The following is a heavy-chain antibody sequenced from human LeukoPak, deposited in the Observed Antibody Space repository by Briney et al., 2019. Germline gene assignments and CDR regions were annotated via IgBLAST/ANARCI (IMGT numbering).Heavy chain of an antibody. CDR1: GFTFSSYW. CDR3: ARGAYCSGGSCYPEGFDY. J-gene: IGHJ4*02. D-gene: IGHD2-15*01. V-gene: IGHV3-7*01. CDR2: IKQDGSEK. Sequence: GSLRLSCAASGFTFSSYWMNWVRQAPGKGLEWVASIKQDGSEKYYVDSVKGRFTISRDNAKNSLYLQMNSLRAEDTAVYYCARGAYCSGGSCYPEGFDYWGQGTLVTVSS.